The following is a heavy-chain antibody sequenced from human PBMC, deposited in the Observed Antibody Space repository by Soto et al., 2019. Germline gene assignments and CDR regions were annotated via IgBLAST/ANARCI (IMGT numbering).Heavy chain of an antibody. D-gene: IGHD3-10*01. J-gene: IGHJ4*02. V-gene: IGHV4-61*01. Sequence: ETLSLTCTVSGGSVSSGSYYWSWIRQPPGKGLEWIGYIYYSGSTNYNPSLKSRVTISVDTSKNQFSLKLSSVTAADTAVYYCARAAYGSGSYYKTDYWGQGTMVTVSS. CDR3: ARAAYGSGSYYKTDY. CDR2: IYYSGST. CDR1: GGSVSSGSYY.